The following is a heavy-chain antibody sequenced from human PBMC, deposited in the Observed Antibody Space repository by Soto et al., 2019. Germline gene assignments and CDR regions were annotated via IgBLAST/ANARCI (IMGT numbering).Heavy chain of an antibody. V-gene: IGHV3-30-3*01. J-gene: IGHJ4*02. Sequence: PGGSLRLSCAASGFTFSSYAMHWVRQAPGKGLEWVAVISYDGSNKYYADSVKGRFTISRDNSKNTLYLQMNSLRAEDTAVYYCARDQEDYYDSSGLDYWGQGTLVTVSS. D-gene: IGHD3-22*01. CDR2: ISYDGSNK. CDR3: ARDQEDYYDSSGLDY. CDR1: GFTFSSYA.